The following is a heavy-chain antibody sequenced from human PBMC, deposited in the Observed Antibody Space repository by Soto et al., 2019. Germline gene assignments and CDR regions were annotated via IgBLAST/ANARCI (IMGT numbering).Heavy chain of an antibody. Sequence: QLQMQESGPGLVKPSGTLSRTCTVSGDSVISNWYWGWARQSPGNGLEWIADMFHSGSTNYSPSLESRVTLSVDKSKNQFSLKMSSVTAADTAVYFWVMRPGWYKIDSWGQGILVTVSS. CDR2: MFHSGST. J-gene: IGHJ4*02. D-gene: IGHD6-19*01. CDR1: GDSVISNWY. V-gene: IGHV4-4*02. CDR3: VMRPGWYKIDS.